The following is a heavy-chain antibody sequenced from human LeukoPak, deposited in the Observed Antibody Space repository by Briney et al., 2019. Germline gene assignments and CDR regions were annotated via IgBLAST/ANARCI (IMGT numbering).Heavy chain of an antibody. J-gene: IGHJ4*02. CDR2: ISWNSGSI. V-gene: IGHV3-9*01. CDR1: GFTFDDYA. CDR3: AKDIGKYYDSSGYWEFDY. Sequence: GGSLRLSCAASGFTFDDYAMHWVRQAPGKGLEWVSDISWNSGSIGYADSVKGRFTISRDNAKNSLYLQMNSLRAEDTALYYCAKDIGKYYDSSGYWEFDYWGQGTLVTVSS. D-gene: IGHD3-22*01.